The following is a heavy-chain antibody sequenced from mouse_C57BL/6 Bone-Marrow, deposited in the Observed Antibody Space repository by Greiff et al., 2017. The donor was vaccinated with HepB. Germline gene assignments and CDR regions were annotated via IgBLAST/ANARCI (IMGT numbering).Heavy chain of an antibody. J-gene: IGHJ4*01. Sequence: VQLQQSDAELVKPGASVKISCKASGYTFTNYTIHWMKQRPEQGLEWIGYIYPRDGSTKYNEKFKGKATLTADKSSSTAYMQLNRLTSEDSAVYFCARGLCAVYYAMDYWGQGTSVTVSS. CDR1: GYTFTNYT. CDR3: ARGLCAVYYAMDY. V-gene: IGHV1-78*01. D-gene: IGHD3-1*01. CDR2: IYPRDGST.